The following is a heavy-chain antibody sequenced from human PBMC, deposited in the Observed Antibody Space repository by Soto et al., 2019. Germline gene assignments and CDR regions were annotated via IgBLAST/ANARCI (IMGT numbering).Heavy chain of an antibody. CDR2: IYYNGNT. CDR1: GGSISNHY. V-gene: IGHV4-59*11. D-gene: IGHD7-27*01. Sequence: QVQLQESCPGVVKPSETLSLTCSVSGGSISNHYWSWIRQPPGKGLEWIGYIYYNGNTNYNPSLKSRVTMSVDTSRNQISLKLTTVTAADTAVYYCTRANWYSEYWGQGTLVNVSS. CDR3: TRANWYSEY. J-gene: IGHJ4*02.